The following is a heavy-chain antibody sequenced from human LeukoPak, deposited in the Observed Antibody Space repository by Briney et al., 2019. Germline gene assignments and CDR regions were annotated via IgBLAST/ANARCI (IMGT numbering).Heavy chain of an antibody. D-gene: IGHD3-10*01. CDR2: IWNDGSHK. CDR3: VKRGPGNCYTH. Sequence: GRSLRLSCAASGFTFSSYGMHWVRQAPGRGLEWVAVIWNDGSHKYYADSVKGRFTISRDNSKNTLYLQMNSLRAEDTAVYYCVKRGPGNCYTHWGQGTLVTVSS. CDR1: GFTFSSYG. J-gene: IGHJ4*02. V-gene: IGHV3-33*06.